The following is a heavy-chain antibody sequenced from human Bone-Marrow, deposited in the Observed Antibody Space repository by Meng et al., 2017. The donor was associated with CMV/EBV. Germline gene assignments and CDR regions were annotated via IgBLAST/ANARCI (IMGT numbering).Heavy chain of an antibody. CDR2: INPSGGST. CDR3: AGRALGYCSSTSCYGYYYYGMDV. V-gene: IGHV1-46*01. CDR1: GYTFTSYY. D-gene: IGHD2-2*01. J-gene: IGHJ6*02. Sequence: ASVKVSCKASGYTFTSYYMHWVRQAPGQGLEWMGIINPSGGSTSYAQKFQGRVTMTRDTSTSTVYMELSSLRSEDTAVYYCAGRALGYCSSTSCYGYYYYGMDVWGQGTTVTASS.